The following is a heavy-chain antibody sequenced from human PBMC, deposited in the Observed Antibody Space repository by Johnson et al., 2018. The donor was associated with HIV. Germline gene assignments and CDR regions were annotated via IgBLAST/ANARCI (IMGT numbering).Heavy chain of an antibody. D-gene: IGHD1-1*01. CDR2: LIWNDGRT. V-gene: IGHV3-20*04. CDR1: GFTFSSYA. J-gene: IGHJ3*02. Sequence: VQLVESGGGLVQPGGSLRLSCAASGFTFSSYAMCWVRHAPGKGLEWVSGLIWNDGRTGCTDSVKGRFTISRDNVMNSLHVQMNSLRGEDTATHYWARGYNWNDVSIWGQGTVVTVYS. CDR3: ARGYNWNDVSI.